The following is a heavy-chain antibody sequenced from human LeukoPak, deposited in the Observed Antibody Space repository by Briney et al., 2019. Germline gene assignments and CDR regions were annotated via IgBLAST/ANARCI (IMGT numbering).Heavy chain of an antibody. V-gene: IGHV3-66*01. CDR3: SNIAVAGPKVGDY. Sequence: GSPLRLSSAASGSTVSSNYMCWVRHAPGEGLGWVSVIYSRGSTHYAESVKGRFTISRDNSKNALYLQMNSLRAEDTAVYYCSNIAVAGPKVGDYWGQGTLVTVSS. CDR1: GSTVSSNY. D-gene: IGHD6-19*01. CDR2: IYSRGST. J-gene: IGHJ4*02.